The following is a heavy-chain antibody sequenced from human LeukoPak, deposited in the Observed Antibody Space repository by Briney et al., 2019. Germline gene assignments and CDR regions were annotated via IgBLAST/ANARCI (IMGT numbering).Heavy chain of an antibody. Sequence: GASVQVSCKTSGYTFSGYYLHWVRQAPGQGLEWMGWINPNSGGTNYAQKFQGRVTMTRDTSISTAYMELSRLRSDDTAVYYCARDDYDSSGSTHTGFDYWGQGTLVTVSS. CDR1: GYTFSGYY. J-gene: IGHJ4*02. CDR2: INPNSGGT. D-gene: IGHD3-22*01. CDR3: ARDDYDSSGSTHTGFDY. V-gene: IGHV1-2*02.